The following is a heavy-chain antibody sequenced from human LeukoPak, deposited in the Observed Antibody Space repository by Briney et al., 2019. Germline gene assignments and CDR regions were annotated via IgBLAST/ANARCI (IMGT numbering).Heavy chain of an antibody. D-gene: IGHD6-13*01. Sequence: PGGSLRLSCAASGFTFSLYWMNWVRQAPGKGLEWVSAISGSGDSTYYGDSVKGRFTISRDNSKNTLYLQMNSLRAEDTAVYYCAKTRPLDSSSWSHGDYWGQGTLVTVSS. CDR2: ISGSGDST. J-gene: IGHJ4*02. V-gene: IGHV3-23*01. CDR1: GFTFSLYW. CDR3: AKTRPLDSSSWSHGDY.